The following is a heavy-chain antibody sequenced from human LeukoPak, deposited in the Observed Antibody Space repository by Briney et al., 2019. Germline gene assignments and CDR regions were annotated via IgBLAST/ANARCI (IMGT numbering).Heavy chain of an antibody. CDR3: ARVIGYDQLDY. V-gene: IGHV4-31*03. CDR1: GGSISSGDYY. CDR2: IHYSGST. D-gene: IGHD5-12*01. J-gene: IGHJ4*02. Sequence: SETLSLTCSVSGGSISSGDYYWSWIRQHPGKGLEWLGYIHYSGSTYYNPSLKSRVSISVSTSKNRFSLQLSSVTAADTAVYYCARVIGYDQLDYWGQGTLVTVSS.